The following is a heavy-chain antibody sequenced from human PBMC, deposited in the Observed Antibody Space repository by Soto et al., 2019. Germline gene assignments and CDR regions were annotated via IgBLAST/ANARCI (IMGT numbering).Heavy chain of an antibody. CDR2: ISGSGGGT. V-gene: IGHV3-23*04. Sequence: EVQVVESGGGLVQPGGSLRLSCATSKFTFSAYAMTWVRQAPGEVLEWPSSISGSGGGTSYADSVKRWFSIFRDTSYNTLYLRMNSLRVEDTAVYYCTRDPNGDHIGAFDFWGQGIVVTVSS. CDR1: KFTFSAYA. CDR3: TRDPNGDHIGAFDF. D-gene: IGHD4-17*01. J-gene: IGHJ3*01.